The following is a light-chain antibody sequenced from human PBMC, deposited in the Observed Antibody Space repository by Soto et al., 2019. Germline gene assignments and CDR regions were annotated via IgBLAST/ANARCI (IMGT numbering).Light chain of an antibody. CDR1: CNIYSY. J-gene: IGKJ1*01. Sequence: DIQMTQSPSSLSASVGDEVTIACRTSCNIYSYLNWYHQKPGKAPKLLMYSVYTLQNGVPSRFSGRGSGTDFTLSISSLQPEDVATYYCQQIYSSPWTFGQGTKVEI. CDR3: QQIYSSPWT. V-gene: IGKV1-39*01. CDR2: SVY.